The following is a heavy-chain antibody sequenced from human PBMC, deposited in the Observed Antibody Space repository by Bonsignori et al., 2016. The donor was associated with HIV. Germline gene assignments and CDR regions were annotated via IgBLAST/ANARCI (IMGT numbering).Heavy chain of an antibody. Sequence: QLQLQESGPGLVKPSETLSLTCTVSGANITSTTYYWAWIRQPPGEGPEWVGSINYRGTAYSNPSLKSRLTISVDTSKNQFSLKLNSVTAADTAVYYCARDHDVVLALGPFDVWGQGTMVTVSS. D-gene: IGHD7-27*01. J-gene: IGHJ3*01. CDR1: GANITSTTYY. CDR2: INYRGTA. V-gene: IGHV4-39*07. CDR3: ARDHDVVLALGPFDV.